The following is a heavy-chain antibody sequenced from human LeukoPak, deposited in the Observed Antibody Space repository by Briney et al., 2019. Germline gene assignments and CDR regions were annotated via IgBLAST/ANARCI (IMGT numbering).Heavy chain of an antibody. D-gene: IGHD4-23*01. Sequence: ASVKVSCKASGYTFTSYGISWVRQAPGQGLEWMGWISAYNGNTNYAQKLQGRVTMTTDTSTSTAYMELRSLRSDDTAVYYCARDYLTDYGGNSGGYYFDYWGQGTLVTVSS. J-gene: IGHJ4*02. CDR2: ISAYNGNT. V-gene: IGHV1-18*01. CDR3: ARDYLTDYGGNSGGYYFDY. CDR1: GYTFTSYG.